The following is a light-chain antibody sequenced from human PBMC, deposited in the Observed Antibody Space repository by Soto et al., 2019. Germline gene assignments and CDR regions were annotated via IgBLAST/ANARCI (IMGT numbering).Light chain of an antibody. V-gene: IGKV3-15*01. CDR3: QQYKLWYT. J-gene: IGKJ2*01. CDR2: GAS. Sequence: EIVMPQSPAPLSVSPGERATLSCRASQSVSSDLAWYPQKPGQAPRLLIYGASTRATGIPARFSGSGSGTEFTLTISSLQSEDFAVYYCQQYKLWYTFAQGTKLEIK. CDR1: QSVSSD.